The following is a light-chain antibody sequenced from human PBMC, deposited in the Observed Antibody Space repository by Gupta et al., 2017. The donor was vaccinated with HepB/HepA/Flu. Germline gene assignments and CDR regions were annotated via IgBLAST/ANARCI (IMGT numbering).Light chain of an antibody. V-gene: IGLV1-51*02. CDR3: LTRDTSLSVSL. CDR2: END. CDR1: SSNIGNNY. J-gene: IGLJ3*02. Sequence: QSVLTQPPSVSAAHGQKDTIPCPGSSSNIGNNYVFWYQHLPGTAPKLLIYENDKRPSGIPDRFSGSKSGTSATLGITGRQTGDEADYYCLTRDTSLSVSLFGGGTKLTVL.